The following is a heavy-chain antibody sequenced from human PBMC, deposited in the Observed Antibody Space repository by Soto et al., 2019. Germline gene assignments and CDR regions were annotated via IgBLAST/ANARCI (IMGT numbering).Heavy chain of an antibody. J-gene: IGHJ5*02. CDR3: ASVIAATDTISVVFDP. V-gene: IGHV4-30-2*01. D-gene: IGHD6-13*01. CDR2: MYHSGST. CDR1: GGSISSGGYS. Sequence: PSETLSLTCAVSGGSISSGGYSWSWIRHPPGKGLEWIGYMYHSGSTYYNPSLKSRVTISIDRSKNQFSLKLSSVTAADTAVYYCASVIAATDTISVVFDPWGQGTLVTVSS.